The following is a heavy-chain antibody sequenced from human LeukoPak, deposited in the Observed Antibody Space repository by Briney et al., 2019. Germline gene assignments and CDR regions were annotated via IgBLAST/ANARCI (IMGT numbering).Heavy chain of an antibody. D-gene: IGHD3-10*01. CDR1: GFTFDDYA. CDR3: ARGPSRGLYGPGAY. CDR2: ISWNSGSI. J-gene: IGHJ4*02. V-gene: IGHV3-9*01. Sequence: GGSLRLSCAASGFTFDDYAMHWVRQAPGKGLEWVSGISWNSGSIGYADSVKGRFTISRDNAKNSLYLQMNSLRADDTAVYYCARGPSRGLYGPGAYWGRGTLVSVSS.